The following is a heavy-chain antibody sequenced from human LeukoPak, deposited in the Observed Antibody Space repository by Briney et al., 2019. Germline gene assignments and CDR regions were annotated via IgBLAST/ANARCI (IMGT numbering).Heavy chain of an antibody. V-gene: IGHV3-64*01. D-gene: IGHD6-6*01. CDR3: ARSSRSSGANWFDP. J-gene: IGHJ5*02. CDR2: ISSDGGST. Sequence: GGSLRLSCAASEFTFSLYAMHWVRQAPGKGLEYVPAISSDGGSTYYENSVKGRFTISRDNSKNTLYLQMGSLRTEDTAVYYCARSSRSSGANWFDPWGQGTLVTVSS. CDR1: EFTFSLYA.